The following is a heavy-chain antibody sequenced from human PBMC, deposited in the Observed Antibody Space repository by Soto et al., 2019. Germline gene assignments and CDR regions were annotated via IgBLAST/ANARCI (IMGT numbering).Heavy chain of an antibody. V-gene: IGHV3-30*18. CDR2: ISYDGSNK. D-gene: IGHD7-27*01. J-gene: IGHJ3*02. Sequence: QVQLVESGGGVVQPGRSLRLSCAASGFTFSSYGMHWVRQAPGKGLEWVALISYDGSNKYYADSVKGRFTISRDNSKNTLYLQMNSLRTEDTADYYCAKDLGHGGRGAFDIWGQGTMVTVSS. CDR1: GFTFSSYG. CDR3: AKDLGHGGRGAFDI.